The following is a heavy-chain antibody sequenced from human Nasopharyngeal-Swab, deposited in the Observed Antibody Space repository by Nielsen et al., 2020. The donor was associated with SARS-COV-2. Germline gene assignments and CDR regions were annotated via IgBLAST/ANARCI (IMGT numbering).Heavy chain of an antibody. D-gene: IGHD3-3*01. V-gene: IGHV3-21*01. J-gene: IGHJ6*02. CDR2: ISSSSSYI. CDR3: ARDLSTGYYDFWSGYSNYYYYYGMDV. Sequence: WIRQPPGKGLEWVSSISSSSSYIYYADSVKGRFTISRDNAKNSLYLQMNSLRAEDTAVYYCARDLSTGYYDFWSGYSNYYYYYGMDVWGQGTTVTVSS.